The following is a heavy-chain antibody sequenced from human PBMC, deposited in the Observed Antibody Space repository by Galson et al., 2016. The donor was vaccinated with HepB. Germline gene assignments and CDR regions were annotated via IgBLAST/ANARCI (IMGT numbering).Heavy chain of an antibody. CDR1: GASISSSGYY. J-gene: IGHJ4*02. CDR3: TRGRGIAL. CDR2: IYSSGTT. Sequence: TLSLTCAVSGASISSSGYYWSWIRQHPGKGLEWIGHIYSSGTTYYNPSLKSRVTISPDTSRNQFSLILTSVTAADTAVYYCTRGRGIALWGQGTLVTVSS. V-gene: IGHV4-31*11.